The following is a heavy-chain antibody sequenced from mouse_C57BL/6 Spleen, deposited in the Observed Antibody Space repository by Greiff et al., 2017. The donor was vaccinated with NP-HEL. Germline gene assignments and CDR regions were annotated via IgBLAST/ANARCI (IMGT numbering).Heavy chain of an antibody. V-gene: IGHV1-74*01. D-gene: IGHD2-5*01. CDR1: GYTFTSYW. CDR3: AMVYYSNGCAD. CDR2: IHPSDSDT. Sequence: VQLQQPGAELVKPGASVKVSCTASGYTFTSYWMHWVKQRPGQGLEWIGRIHPSDSDTNYNQKFKGKATLTVDKSSSTDYMQLSSLTSEDSAVYYCAMVYYSNGCADWGKGTLVTVAA. J-gene: IGHJ3*01.